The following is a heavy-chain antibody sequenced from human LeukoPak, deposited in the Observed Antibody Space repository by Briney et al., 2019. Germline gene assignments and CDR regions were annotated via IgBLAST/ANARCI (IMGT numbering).Heavy chain of an antibody. Sequence: GASVKVSCKASGYSFTGYYLHWVRQAPGQGLEWMGWINPNSGGTNYAQKFQGRVTMTSDTPISTAYMELSRLTSDDMAVYYCARDRGFFTLIPNRNAFDIWGQGTMVTVSS. J-gene: IGHJ3*02. CDR2: INPNSGGT. V-gene: IGHV1-2*02. CDR1: GYSFTGYY. D-gene: IGHD3-22*01. CDR3: ARDRGFFTLIPNRNAFDI.